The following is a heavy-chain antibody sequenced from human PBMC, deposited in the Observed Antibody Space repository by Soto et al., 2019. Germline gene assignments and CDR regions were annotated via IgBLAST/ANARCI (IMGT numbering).Heavy chain of an antibody. CDR2: INHSGST. Sequence: SSETLSLTCAVYGGSFSGYYWSWIRQPPGKGLEWIGEINHSGSTNYNPSLKSRVTISVDTSKNQFSLKLSSVTAAGTAVYYCARVQSSGYYSQSVDYWGQGTLVTVSS. CDR3: ARVQSSGYYSQSVDY. J-gene: IGHJ4*02. D-gene: IGHD3-22*01. V-gene: IGHV4-34*01. CDR1: GGSFSGYY.